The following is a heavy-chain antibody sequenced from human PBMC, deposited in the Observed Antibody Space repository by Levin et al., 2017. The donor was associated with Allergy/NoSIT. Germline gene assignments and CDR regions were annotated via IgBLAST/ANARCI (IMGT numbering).Heavy chain of an antibody. CDR3: AHKPGGSTYFVS. D-gene: IGHD3-16*01. Sequence: KWSGPTLVKPTQTLTLTCTFSGFSLRSTGVGVGWIRQAPGKALEWLALIYDDDEKLYRPPLQSRLTIIKDTSKNQVVLTMTNMDPGDTATYYCAHKPGGSTYFVSWGQGTLVTISS. CDR1: GFSLRSTGVG. J-gene: IGHJ4*02. CDR2: IYDDDEK. V-gene: IGHV2-5*02.